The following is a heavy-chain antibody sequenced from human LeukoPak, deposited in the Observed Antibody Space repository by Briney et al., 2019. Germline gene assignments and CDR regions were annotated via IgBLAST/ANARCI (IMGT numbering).Heavy chain of an antibody. CDR1: GNTFTSYG. V-gene: IGHV1-18*04. CDR3: ARGDRYSYGLLFDY. Sequence: ASVKVSCKASGNTFTSYGISWVRQAPGQGLEWMGWIGAYNGNTNYAQKLQGRVTMTTDTSTSTAYMELRSLRSDDTAVYYCARGDRYSYGLLFDYWGQGTLVTVSS. D-gene: IGHD5-18*01. CDR2: IGAYNGNT. J-gene: IGHJ4*02.